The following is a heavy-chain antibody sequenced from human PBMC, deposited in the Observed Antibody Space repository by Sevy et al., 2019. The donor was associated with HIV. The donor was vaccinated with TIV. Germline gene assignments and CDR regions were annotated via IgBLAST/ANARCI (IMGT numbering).Heavy chain of an antibody. Sequence: GGSLRLSCAASGFTLNNYWMNWVRQAPGKGLEWVANIKQDGSVKYYVDSVKGRFTISRDNARNLVFLQMNSLRVEDTALYFCVRAIAKDGSFWGQGTLVTVSS. V-gene: IGHV3-7*01. CDR2: IKQDGSVK. J-gene: IGHJ4*02. D-gene: IGHD6-13*01. CDR3: VRAIAKDGSF. CDR1: GFTLNNYW.